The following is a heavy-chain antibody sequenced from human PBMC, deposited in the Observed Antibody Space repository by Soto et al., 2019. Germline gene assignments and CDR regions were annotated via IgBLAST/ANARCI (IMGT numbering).Heavy chain of an antibody. D-gene: IGHD1-26*01. J-gene: IGHJ4*02. CDR1: GFTFSGSW. V-gene: IGHV3-7*01. CDR2: ISSDGSEV. Sequence: GGSLRLSCAASGFTFSGSWMNWVRQAPGRGLEWVAYISSDGSEVNYVDSVRGRFTISRDNAKNSLYLQMNRLRAEDTAIYYCAREDGVVGSSSAFDHWGLGTLVTVSS. CDR3: AREDGVVGSSSAFDH.